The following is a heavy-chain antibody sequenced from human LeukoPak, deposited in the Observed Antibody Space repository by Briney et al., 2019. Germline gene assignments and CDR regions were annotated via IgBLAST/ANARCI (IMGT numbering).Heavy chain of an antibody. CDR3: AKEVQVAPGRLFFDI. CDR1: GFTFSTHS. D-gene: IGHD2-15*01. J-gene: IGHJ3*02. CDR2: ITDTSHI. V-gene: IGHV3-69-1*02. Sequence: GGSLRLSCAASGFTFSTHSMNWVRQAPGKGLEWVSSITDTSHIYDAYSVKGRFTISRDNTKNSLYLQMNSLRAEDTAVYYCAKEVQVAPGRLFFDIWGQGTMVSVSS.